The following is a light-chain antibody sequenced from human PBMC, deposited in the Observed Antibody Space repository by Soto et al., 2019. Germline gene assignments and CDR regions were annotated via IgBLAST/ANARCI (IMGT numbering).Light chain of an antibody. CDR2: AAS. CDR1: QTITTY. CDR3: QQTLSFPPT. Sequence: DIQMTQSPSSLSASVGDRVTITCRASQTITTYLNWYQQKPGKAPKLLIYAASSLQSGVPSRFSGSGSGTDFTLTISSLQPEDFATYYCQQTLSFPPTFGQETKV. V-gene: IGKV1-39*01. J-gene: IGKJ1*01.